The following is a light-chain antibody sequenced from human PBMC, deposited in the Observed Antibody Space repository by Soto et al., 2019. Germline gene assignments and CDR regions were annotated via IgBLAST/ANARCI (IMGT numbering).Light chain of an antibody. J-gene: IGKJ5*01. CDR2: DAS. Sequence: EIVLTQSPATLSLSPGERATLSCRASQSVSSNLAWYQQKPGQAPRLLIYDASNRATGIPARFSGSGSGTDFTLTISRLEPEDFAVYYCQRGDTFGQGTDWRL. CDR1: QSVSSN. CDR3: QRGDT. V-gene: IGKV3-11*01.